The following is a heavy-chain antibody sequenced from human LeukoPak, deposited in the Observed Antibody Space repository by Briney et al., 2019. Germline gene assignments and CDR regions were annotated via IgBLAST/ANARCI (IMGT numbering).Heavy chain of an antibody. D-gene: IGHD3/OR15-3a*01. CDR2: IYSDGDT. CDR1: GDSITSGSYY. J-gene: IGHJ4*02. CDR3: ARDGDFWLY. Sequence: SETLSLTCTVSGDSITSGSYYWGWIRQTPGKGLEWIGNIYSDGDTSFNPSLKSRITMSVDTSKNQFSLKLNSVTAADTAVYFCARDGDFWLYWGQGTLVSVSS. V-gene: IGHV4-39*07.